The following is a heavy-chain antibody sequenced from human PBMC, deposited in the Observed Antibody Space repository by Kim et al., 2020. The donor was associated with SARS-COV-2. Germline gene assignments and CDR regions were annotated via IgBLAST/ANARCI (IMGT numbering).Heavy chain of an antibody. V-gene: IGHV4-59*01. Sequence: YNPPLKSRVTISVDTSKNQFSLKLSSVTAADTAVYYCAREAAEAVGYFDYWGQGTLVTVSS. D-gene: IGHD6-19*01. J-gene: IGHJ4*02. CDR3: AREAAEAVGYFDY.